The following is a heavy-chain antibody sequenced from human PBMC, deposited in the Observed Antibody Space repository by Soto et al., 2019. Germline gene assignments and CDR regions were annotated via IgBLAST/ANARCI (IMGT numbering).Heavy chain of an antibody. J-gene: IGHJ6*02. CDR2: IVPRFGSP. V-gene: IGHV1-69*01. CDR3: ARDRIQLRLGKYSFNGMDV. CDR1: GGTFSDYA. Sequence: QVQLVQSGAEMRKPGSSLRVSCKASGGTFSDYAFSWVRQAPGQGLEWMGGIVPRFGSPNYAQKFGGRVTITTDSPSSTVYMALSRLRFDDTAVYFCARDRIQLRLGKYSFNGMDVWGQGTTIIVSS. D-gene: IGHD3-16*01.